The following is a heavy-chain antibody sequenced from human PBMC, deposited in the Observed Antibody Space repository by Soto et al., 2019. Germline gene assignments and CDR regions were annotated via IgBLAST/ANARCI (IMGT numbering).Heavy chain of an antibody. CDR1: GYTFSSYA. D-gene: IGHD2-8*01. Sequence: GESLRLSYAASGYTFSSYAMSWVRQAPGKGLEWVSAISGSGGSTYYADSVKGRFTISRDNSKNTLYLQMNSLRSEDTAVYYCAKRYRLGYCTNGVCYPFDYWGQGTLVTVSS. V-gene: IGHV3-23*01. CDR2: ISGSGGST. CDR3: AKRYRLGYCTNGVCYPFDY. J-gene: IGHJ4*02.